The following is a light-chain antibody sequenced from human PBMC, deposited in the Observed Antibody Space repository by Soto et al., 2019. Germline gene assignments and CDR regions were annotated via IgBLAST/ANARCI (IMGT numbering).Light chain of an antibody. CDR3: CSYAGRYTYI. V-gene: IGLV2-14*01. CDR1: SSDVGGYRF. J-gene: IGLJ1*01. Sequence: QSALTQPASVSGSPGQSITIFCTGTSSDVGGYRFVSWYQHHPGEAPKLIIYEVSNRPSGVSSRFSGSKSGNTASLTISGLQAEDEADYYCCSYAGRYTYIFGTGTKVTVL. CDR2: EVS.